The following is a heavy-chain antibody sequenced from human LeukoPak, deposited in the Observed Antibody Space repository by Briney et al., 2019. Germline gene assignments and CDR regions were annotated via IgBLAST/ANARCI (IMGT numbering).Heavy chain of an antibody. Sequence: SETLSLTCTVSGGSTSSGDYFWSWIRQHPGKGLEWIGYIYYSGSTYYNPSLKSRVAISVDTSKNQFSLTVSSVTAADTAVYYCTRAPVTAFSAAPHEPFDIWGQGKVVIVSS. CDR3: TRAPVTAFSAAPHEPFDI. J-gene: IGHJ3*02. D-gene: IGHD2/OR15-2a*01. V-gene: IGHV4-31*03. CDR2: IYYSGST. CDR1: GGSTSSGDYF.